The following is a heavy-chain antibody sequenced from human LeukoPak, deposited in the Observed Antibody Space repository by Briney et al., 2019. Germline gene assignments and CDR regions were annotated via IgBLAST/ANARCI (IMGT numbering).Heavy chain of an antibody. V-gene: IGHV3-23*01. D-gene: IGHD3-16*02. CDR2: ISYNGANX. CDR3: ARDMQLST. Sequence: GGSLRLSCAASGFTFSGSAMSWVRQAPGEGLEWVSLISYNGANXYYTDSVRGRFTISRDNSTDTLFLQMNSLRAEDTAIYCCARDMQLSTWGLGTMVTVSS. CDR1: GFTFSGSA. J-gene: IGHJ3*01.